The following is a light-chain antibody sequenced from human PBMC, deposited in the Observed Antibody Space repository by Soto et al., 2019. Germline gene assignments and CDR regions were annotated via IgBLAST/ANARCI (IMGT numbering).Light chain of an antibody. Sequence: DVVMTQSPLSLPVTLGQPASISCRSSQSLVSSNGNTVLIWFQQRPGQSPRRIIYKVSNRDSAVPDRFTGSESGTDFTLEISRVEAEDVGVYYCIKATLWPWTFGQGTKVDIK. V-gene: IGKV2-30*01. CDR3: IKATLWPWT. CDR1: QSLVSSNGNTV. J-gene: IGKJ1*01. CDR2: KVS.